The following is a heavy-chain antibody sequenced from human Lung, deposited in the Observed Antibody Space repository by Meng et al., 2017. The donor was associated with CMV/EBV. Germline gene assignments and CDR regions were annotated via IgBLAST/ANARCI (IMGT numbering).Heavy chain of an antibody. D-gene: IGHD6-6*01. CDR3: ARGECKSSSSLDY. J-gene: IGHJ4*02. CDR1: GFNFGDYP. V-gene: IGHV3-49*04. Sequence: SXKISXTSSGFNFGDYPMTWVRQAPGKGLEWIGFIRNKGYGGKTEYAGSVKGRFIISRDDSRRMAYLQMDSMKTEDTAVYYCARGECKSSSSLDYWGQGTXVTVSS. CDR2: IRNKGYGGKT.